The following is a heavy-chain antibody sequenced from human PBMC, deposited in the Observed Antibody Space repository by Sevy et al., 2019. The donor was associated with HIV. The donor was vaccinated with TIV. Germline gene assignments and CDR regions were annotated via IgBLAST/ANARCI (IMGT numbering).Heavy chain of an antibody. J-gene: IGHJ6*02. CDR1: GFTFSSYW. V-gene: IGHV3-7*01. Sequence: GGSLRLSCAASGFTFSSYWMSWVRQAPGKGLEWVANIKQDGSEKYYVDSVKGRFTISRDNAKNSLYLQMNSLRAEDTAVYYCARDRYYDFWSGHYTPLGYYYGMDVWGQGTTVTVSS. CDR2: IKQDGSEK. CDR3: ARDRYYDFWSGHYTPLGYYYGMDV. D-gene: IGHD3-3*01.